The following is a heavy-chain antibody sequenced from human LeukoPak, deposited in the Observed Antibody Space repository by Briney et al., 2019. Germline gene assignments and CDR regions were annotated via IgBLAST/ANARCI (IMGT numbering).Heavy chain of an antibody. CDR2: IIPIFGTA. D-gene: IGHD6-13*01. Sequence: SVKVSCKASGGTFSSYAISWVRQAPGQGLEWMGGIIPIFGTANYAQKFQGRVTITADESTSTAYTELSSLRSEDTAVYYCARATPGGAHASSWYSGYFDYWGQGTLVTVSS. V-gene: IGHV1-69*13. J-gene: IGHJ4*02. CDR1: GGTFSSYA. CDR3: ARATPGGAHASSWYSGYFDY.